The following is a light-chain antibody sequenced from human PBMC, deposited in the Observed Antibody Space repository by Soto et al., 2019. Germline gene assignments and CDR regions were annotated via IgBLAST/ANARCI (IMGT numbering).Light chain of an antibody. CDR2: DAS. V-gene: IGKV1-5*01. CDR1: QSISTW. CDR3: QQYNNYSPWT. J-gene: IGKJ1*01. Sequence: DIQMTQSPSTLSASVGDRVTITCRASQSISTWLAWYQQKPGKAPKVLIYDASSLEIGVPSRFSGSGSGTEFTLTISSLQPDDFATYYCQQYNNYSPWTFGQGTKVDIK.